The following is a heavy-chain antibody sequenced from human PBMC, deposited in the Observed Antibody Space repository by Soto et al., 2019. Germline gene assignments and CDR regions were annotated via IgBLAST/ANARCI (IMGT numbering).Heavy chain of an antibody. J-gene: IGHJ4*02. Sequence: GGSLRLSCAASGFTFSSYGMHWVRQAPGKGLEWVAIIWYDGSNKYYAVSVKGRFTISRDNSRNTLYLQMNSLRAEDTAVYYCARDRRVSGSYFDFWGQGTLVTV. V-gene: IGHV3-33*01. D-gene: IGHD1-26*01. CDR1: GFTFSSYG. CDR3: ARDRRVSGSYFDF. CDR2: IWYDGSNK.